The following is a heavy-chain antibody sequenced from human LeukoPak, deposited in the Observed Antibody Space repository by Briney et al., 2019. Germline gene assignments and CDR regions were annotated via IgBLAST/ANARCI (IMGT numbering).Heavy chain of an antibody. Sequence: GGSLRLSCAASGFTFSSYGMHWVRQAPGKGLEWVAVISYDGSNKYYADSVKGRFTISRDNSKNTLYLQMNSLRSEDTAVYYCASSGSYGSGSYDYWGQGTLVTVSS. CDR2: ISYDGSNK. J-gene: IGHJ4*02. V-gene: IGHV3-30*03. CDR3: ASSGSYGSGSYDY. D-gene: IGHD3-10*01. CDR1: GFTFSSYG.